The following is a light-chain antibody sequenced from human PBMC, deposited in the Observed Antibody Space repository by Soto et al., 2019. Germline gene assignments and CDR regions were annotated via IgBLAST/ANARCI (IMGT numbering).Light chain of an antibody. CDR1: SGHSTYA. CDR2: LDSDGIH. J-gene: IGLJ2*01. V-gene: IGLV4-69*02. CDR3: QTWGTGIVV. Sequence: VLTQSPSASASLGASVKLTCTLSSGHSTYAIAWHQQQPEKGPRYLMKLDSDGIHSKGDGIPDRFSGSSSGAERYLTISSLQSEEEADYYCQTWGTGIVVFGGGTKVTVL.